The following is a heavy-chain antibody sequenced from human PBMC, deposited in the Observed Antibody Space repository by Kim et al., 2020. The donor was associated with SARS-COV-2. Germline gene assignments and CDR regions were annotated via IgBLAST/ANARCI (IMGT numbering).Heavy chain of an antibody. Sequence: GGSLRLSCSASGFTFSSYAMHWVRQAPGKGLEWVAVISYDGSNKYYADSVKGRFTISRDNSKNTLYLQMNSLRAEDTAVYYCARDYYDSSGYPGYFDYWGQGTLVTVSS. CDR1: GFTFSSYA. V-gene: IGHV3-30-3*01. J-gene: IGHJ4*02. CDR2: ISYDGSNK. CDR3: ARDYYDSSGYPGYFDY. D-gene: IGHD3-22*01.